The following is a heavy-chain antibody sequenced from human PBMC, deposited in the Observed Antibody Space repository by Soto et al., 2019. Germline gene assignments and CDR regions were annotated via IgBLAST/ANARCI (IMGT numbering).Heavy chain of an antibody. CDR3: ASLGYSGSGSGK. V-gene: IGHV4-59*12. CDR2: IYYSGST. Sequence: QVQLHESGPGLVKPSETLALTCTVSGTSISSYYWSWVRQPPGKGLEWIGHIYYSGSTNYNPSLTCLATISVDTSTTQFSLKLTSVTAADTAVYYCASLGYSGSGSGKWGQGTLVTVSS. J-gene: IGHJ4*02. CDR1: GTSISSYY. D-gene: IGHD5-12*01.